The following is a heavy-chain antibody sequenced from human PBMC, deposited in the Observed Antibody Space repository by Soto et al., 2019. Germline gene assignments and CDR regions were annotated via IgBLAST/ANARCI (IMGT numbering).Heavy chain of an antibody. J-gene: IGHJ4*02. V-gene: IGHV3-15*07. CDR3: TTELQVVIIPVDY. Sequence: GGSLRLSCAASGFTFSNAWVNWVRQAPGKGLEWVGRIKSKTDGGTTDYAAPVKGRFTISRDDSKNTLYLQMNSLKTEDTAVYYCTTELQVVIIPVDYWGQGTLVTVSS. CDR1: GFTFSNAW. CDR2: IKSKTDGGTT. D-gene: IGHD3-3*01.